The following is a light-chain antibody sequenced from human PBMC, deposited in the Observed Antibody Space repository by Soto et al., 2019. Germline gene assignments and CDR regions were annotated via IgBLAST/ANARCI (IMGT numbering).Light chain of an antibody. CDR3: QQYNSYSPGMYT. Sequence: DIQMTQSPSTLSASVGDRVTITCRASQRISSWLAWYQQKPGKAPKLLIYKASSLESGVPSRFSGSGSGTEFTLTISSLQPDDFATYYCQQYNSYSPGMYTFGQGTQLEIK. J-gene: IGKJ2*01. CDR2: KAS. CDR1: QRISSW. V-gene: IGKV1-5*03.